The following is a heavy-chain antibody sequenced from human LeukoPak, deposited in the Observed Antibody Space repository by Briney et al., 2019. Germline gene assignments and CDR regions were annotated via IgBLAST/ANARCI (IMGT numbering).Heavy chain of an antibody. CDR1: GYTFTGYY. CDR3: ARETYYPMDV. J-gene: IGHJ6*03. V-gene: IGHV1-69*13. CDR2: IIPIFGTA. Sequence: SVKVSCKASGYTFTGYYMHWVRQAPGQGLEWMGGIIPIFGTANYAQKFQGRVTITADESTSTAYMELSSLRSEDTAVYYCARETYYPMDVWGKGTTVTVSS. D-gene: IGHD3-10*01.